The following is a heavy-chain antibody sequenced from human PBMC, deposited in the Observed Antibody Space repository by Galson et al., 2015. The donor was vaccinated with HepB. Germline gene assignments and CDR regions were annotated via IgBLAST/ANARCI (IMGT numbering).Heavy chain of an antibody. CDR1: GFSLSTSGVG. D-gene: IGHD2-2*01. CDR2: IYWDDDK. Sequence: PALVKPTQTLTLTCTFSGFSLSTSGVGVGWIRQPPGKALEWLALIYWDDDKRYSPSLKSRLTITKDTSKNQVVLTMTNMDPVDTATYYCAHVSGTLLYFDYWGQGTLVTVSS. J-gene: IGHJ4*02. V-gene: IGHV2-5*02. CDR3: AHVSGTLLYFDY.